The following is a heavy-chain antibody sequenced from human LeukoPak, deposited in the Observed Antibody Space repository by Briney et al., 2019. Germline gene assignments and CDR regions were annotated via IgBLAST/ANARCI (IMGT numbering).Heavy chain of an antibody. CDR3: TTPRWWNDIGGY. J-gene: IGHJ4*02. V-gene: IGHV3-15*01. CDR2: IKSKTDGGTT. D-gene: IGHD1-1*01. CDR1: GFTFSSYS. Sequence: RTGGSLRLSCAASGFTFSSYSMNWVRQAPGKGLEWVGRIKSKTDGGTTDYAAPVKGRFTISRDDSKNTLYLQMNSLKTEDTAVYYCTTPRWWNDIGGYWGQGTLVTVSS.